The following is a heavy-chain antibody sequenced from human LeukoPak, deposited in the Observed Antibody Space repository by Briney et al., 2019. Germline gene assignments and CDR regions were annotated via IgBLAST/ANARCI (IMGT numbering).Heavy chain of an antibody. CDR3: ARGYCSGDCFTLFDY. D-gene: IGHD2-21*02. V-gene: IGHV1-2*02. CDR1: GYMFTGYY. CDR2: INPNSGGT. Sequence: ASVKVSCKASGYMFTGYYMLWVRQAPGQGLEWMGWINPNSGGTNYAQKFQGRVTMTRDTSISTAYMELSSLRSDDTAVYYCARGYCSGDCFTLFDYWGQGTLVTVSS. J-gene: IGHJ4*02.